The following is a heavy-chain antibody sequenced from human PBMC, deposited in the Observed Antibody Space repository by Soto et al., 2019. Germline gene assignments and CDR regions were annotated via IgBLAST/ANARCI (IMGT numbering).Heavy chain of an antibody. J-gene: IGHJ3*01. Sequence: QVHLQESGPGLVKPSGTLSLTCAVSGGSISTPYWWTWVRQPPGKELEWIGDVYRSGGNNYNPSLMSRVTISLDKSKNQFSLKMMSVTAADTAIYYCAYSTGWYRLDVWGQGTMVIVSS. CDR2: VYRSGGN. V-gene: IGHV4-4*02. CDR3: AYSTGWYRLDV. D-gene: IGHD6-19*01. CDR1: GGSISTPYW.